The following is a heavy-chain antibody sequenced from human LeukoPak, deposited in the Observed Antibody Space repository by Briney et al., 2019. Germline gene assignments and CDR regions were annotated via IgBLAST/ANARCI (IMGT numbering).Heavy chain of an antibody. CDR2: ISYDGSNK. D-gene: IGHD2-2*02. CDR1: GFTFSSYA. CDR3: VSGDIVVVPAAIPFDY. V-gene: IGHV3-30*01. J-gene: IGHJ4*02. Sequence: GGSLRLSCAASGFTFSSYAMHWVRQAPGKGLEWVAVISYDGSNKYYADSVKGRFTISRDNSKNTLYLQMNSLRAEDTAVYYCVSGDIVVVPAAIPFDYWGQGTLVTVYS.